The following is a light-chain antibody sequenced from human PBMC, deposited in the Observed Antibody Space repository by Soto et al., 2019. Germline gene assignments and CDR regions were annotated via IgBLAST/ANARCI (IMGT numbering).Light chain of an antibody. Sequence: EIVLTQSPGTLSLSPGERATLSCRASQSVSSSYLAWYQQKPGQAPRLLIYGASSRATGTPARFHASGPGTYFTLTITRLPAEDFPEYYCQQYGSTRRNFGQGTKLEIK. CDR1: QSVSSSY. V-gene: IGKV3-20*01. CDR3: QQYGSTRRN. J-gene: IGKJ2*01. CDR2: GAS.